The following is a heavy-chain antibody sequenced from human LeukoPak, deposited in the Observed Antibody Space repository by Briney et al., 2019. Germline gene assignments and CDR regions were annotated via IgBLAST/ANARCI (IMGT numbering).Heavy chain of an antibody. CDR1: GGSISSSSYY. CDR2: IYYRGHT. V-gene: IGHV4-39*01. J-gene: IGHJ4*02. D-gene: IGHD6-25*01. Sequence: WETLSLTCTVSGGSISSSSYYWGWIRQPPGKGLEWIGSIYYRGHTYYNPSLKSRITISVDTSKNQFSLILSSVTAADTAVYYCARLEWGSAGSGSFDYWGQGTLVTASS. CDR3: ARLEWGSAGSGSFDY.